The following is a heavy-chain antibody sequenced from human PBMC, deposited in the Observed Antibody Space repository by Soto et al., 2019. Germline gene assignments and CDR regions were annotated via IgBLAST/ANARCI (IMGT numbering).Heavy chain of an antibody. CDR1: GFTFSSYT. D-gene: IGHD3-16*01. CDR3: ARDTFRLDY. Sequence: GGSLRLSCAASGFTFSSYTMHWVRQAPGKGLEWMAVISFDGSDKYYADSVKGRFTISRDISKNTLYLQMNSLRAEDTAVYYCARDTFRLDYWGQGTLVTVSS. V-gene: IGHV3-30-3*01. CDR2: ISFDGSDK. J-gene: IGHJ4*02.